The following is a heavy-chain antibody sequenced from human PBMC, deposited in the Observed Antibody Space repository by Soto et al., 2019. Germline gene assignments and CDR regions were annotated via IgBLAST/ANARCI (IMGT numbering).Heavy chain of an antibody. D-gene: IGHD6-6*01. V-gene: IGHV3-21*06. Sequence: LRLSCATSGFTFTNHRMNWVRQAPGKGLEWVASISGSGKDTFYRDSVKGRFTISRDNAESSLVLQMNSLTVDDTAVYHCARVHLVRTSSYYCGMDVWGPGTTVTVSS. CDR2: ISGSGKDT. CDR1: GFTFTNHR. J-gene: IGHJ6*02. CDR3: ARVHLVRTSSYYCGMDV.